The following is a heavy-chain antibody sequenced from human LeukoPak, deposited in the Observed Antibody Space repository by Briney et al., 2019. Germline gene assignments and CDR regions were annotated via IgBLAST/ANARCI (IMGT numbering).Heavy chain of an antibody. V-gene: IGHV4-30-4*01. Sequence: SETLSLTCTVSGGSISSGDDYWSWIRQPPGKGLEWIGYIYYSGTTYYNPSLKSRASISVDTSKNQFSLKLSSVTAADAAVYFCARLVGYYSRGSCYHFDYWGQGSLVTVSS. J-gene: IGHJ4*02. CDR2: IYYSGTT. CDR1: GGSISSGDDY. D-gene: IGHD2-15*01. CDR3: ARLVGYYSRGSCYHFDY.